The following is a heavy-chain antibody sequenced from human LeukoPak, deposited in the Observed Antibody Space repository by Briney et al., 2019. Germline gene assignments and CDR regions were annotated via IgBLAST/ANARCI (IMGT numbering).Heavy chain of an antibody. CDR3: AKAGSAYCGGDCYYDY. V-gene: IGHV3-30*04. CDR1: GFTFSSYA. J-gene: IGHJ4*02. Sequence: GRSLRLSCAASGFTFSSYAMHWVRQAPGKGLEWVAVISYDGSNKYYADSVKGRFTISRDNSKNTLYLQMNSLRAEDTAVYYCAKAGSAYCGGDCYYDYWGQGTLVTVSS. CDR2: ISYDGSNK. D-gene: IGHD2-21*02.